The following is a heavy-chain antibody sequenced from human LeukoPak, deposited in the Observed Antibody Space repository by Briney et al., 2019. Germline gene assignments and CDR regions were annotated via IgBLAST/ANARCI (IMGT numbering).Heavy chain of an antibody. CDR2: IYYSGST. J-gene: IGHJ4*02. Sequence: SETLSLTCTVSGGSISSSGYYWGWIRQPPGKGLEWIGNIYYSGSTYYNPSLKSRVTISVDTSKNQFSLKLSSVTAADTAVYYCARGQPLNYDFWSGYLAHFDYWGQGTLVTVSS. D-gene: IGHD3-3*01. V-gene: IGHV4-39*07. CDR1: GGSISSSGYY. CDR3: ARGQPLNYDFWSGYLAHFDY.